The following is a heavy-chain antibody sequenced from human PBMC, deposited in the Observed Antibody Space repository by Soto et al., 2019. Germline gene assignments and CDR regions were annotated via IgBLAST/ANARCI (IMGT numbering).Heavy chain of an antibody. V-gene: IGHV3-11*05. J-gene: IGHJ4*02. D-gene: IGHD6-13*01. CDR2: ISSSTSHT. CDR3: AXGRGAAADYFDF. Sequence: QVQLVESGGGLVKPGGSLRLSCAVSGFTFSDYYMTWIRQAPGKGLEWVSYISSSTSHTNYADSVKGRFTISRDNAKNSLXLQXXSLXAEDTAVYYCAXGRGAAADYFDFWGQGTLVTVSS. CDR1: GFTFSDYY.